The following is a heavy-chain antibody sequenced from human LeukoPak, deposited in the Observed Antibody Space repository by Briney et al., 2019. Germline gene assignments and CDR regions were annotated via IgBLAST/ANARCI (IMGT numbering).Heavy chain of an antibody. CDR2: IGSSGNTI. V-gene: IGHV3-48*01. CDR1: GFTFSGYI. Sequence: PGGSLRLSCAASGFTFSGYIMNWVRQAPGKGLEWVSFIGSSGNTIYYADSVKGRFTVSRDNAKNSLYLQMNSLRAEDTAVYYCARDQWLDYWGQGTLVTV. J-gene: IGHJ4*02. CDR3: ARDQWLDY. D-gene: IGHD6-19*01.